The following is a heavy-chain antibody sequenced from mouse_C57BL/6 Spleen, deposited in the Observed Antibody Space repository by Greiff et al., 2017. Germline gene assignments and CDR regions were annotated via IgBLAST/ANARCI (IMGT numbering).Heavy chain of an antibody. CDR3: ARFYYEAMDY. Sequence: QVKLQQSGAELVRPGTSVKVSCKASGYAFTNYLIEWVKQRPGQGLEWIGVINPGSGGTNYNEKFKGKATLTADKSSSTAYTQLSGLTSEDSAVYFCARFYYEAMDYWGQGSSVTVSS. CDR2: INPGSGGT. CDR1: GYAFTNYL. J-gene: IGHJ4*01. D-gene: IGHD2-4*01. V-gene: IGHV1-54*01.